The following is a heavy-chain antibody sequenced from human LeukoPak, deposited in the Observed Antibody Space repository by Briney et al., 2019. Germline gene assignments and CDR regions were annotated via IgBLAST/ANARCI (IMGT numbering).Heavy chain of an antibody. V-gene: IGHV3-7*01. CDR1: GFTFSSYW. CDR3: ARGREFNY. D-gene: IGHD1-26*01. CDR2: IKQDGSEK. J-gene: IGHJ4*02. Sequence: GFLRLSCAASGFTFSSYWMSWVRQAPGKGLEWVANIKQDGSEKYYVDSVNGRFTISRDNSKNTVYLQMNSLRAEDTAVYYCARGREFNYWGQGTLVTVSS.